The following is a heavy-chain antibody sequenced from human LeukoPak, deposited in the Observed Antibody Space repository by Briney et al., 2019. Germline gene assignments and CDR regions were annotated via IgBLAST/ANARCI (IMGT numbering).Heavy chain of an antibody. J-gene: IGHJ4*02. D-gene: IGHD3-16*02. Sequence: GGSLRLSCAASGFAFSDYYMSWIRQAPGKGLEWVSYISSSGSTIYYADSVKGRFTISRDNAKNSLYLQMNSLRAEDTAVYYCARVRRDWGSYRYSDYWGQGTLVTVSS. CDR3: ARVRRDWGSYRYSDY. V-gene: IGHV3-11*04. CDR2: ISSSGSTI. CDR1: GFAFSDYY.